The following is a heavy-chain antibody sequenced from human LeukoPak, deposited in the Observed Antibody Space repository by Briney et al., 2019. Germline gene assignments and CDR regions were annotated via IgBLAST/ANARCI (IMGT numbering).Heavy chain of an antibody. J-gene: IGHJ6*03. V-gene: IGHV3-11*04. D-gene: IGHD3-10*01. CDR3: ARDRNIITMVRGVIISNYYMDV. Sequence: GGSLRLSCAASGFTFSDYYMSWIRQAPGKGLEWVSYISSSGSTIYYADSVKGRFTISRDNAKNSLYLQMNSLRAEDTAVYYCARDRNIITMVRGVIISNYYMDVWGKGTTVTISS. CDR1: GFTFSDYY. CDR2: ISSSGSTI.